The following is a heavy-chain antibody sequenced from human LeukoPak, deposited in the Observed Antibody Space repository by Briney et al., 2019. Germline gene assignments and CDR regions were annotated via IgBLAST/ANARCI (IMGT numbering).Heavy chain of an antibody. CDR1: GGTFSSYA. D-gene: IGHD2-2*01. J-gene: IGHJ4*02. CDR2: IIPILGIA. Sequence: ASVKVCCKASGGTFSSYAISWVRQAPGQGLEWMGRIIPILGIANYAQKFQGRVTITADKSTSTAYMELSSLRSEDMAVYYCASLGYCSSTSCYGYYFDYWGQGTLVTVSS. CDR3: ASLGYCSSTSCYGYYFDY. V-gene: IGHV1-69*04.